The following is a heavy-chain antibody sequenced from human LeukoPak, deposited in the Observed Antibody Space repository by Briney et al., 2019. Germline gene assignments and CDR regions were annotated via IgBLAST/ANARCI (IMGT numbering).Heavy chain of an antibody. CDR2: IYYSEST. D-gene: IGHD5-18*01. J-gene: IGHJ4*02. CDR1: GGSISTYY. CDR3: ACGYSYGYLIDY. Sequence: PSETLSLTCTVSGGSISTYYWSWIRQPPGKGLEWVGYIYYSESTNYNPSLKGRVTISVDTSKNQFSLKLSSVTAADTAVYYCACGYSYGYLIDYWGQGTLVTVSS. V-gene: IGHV4-59*01.